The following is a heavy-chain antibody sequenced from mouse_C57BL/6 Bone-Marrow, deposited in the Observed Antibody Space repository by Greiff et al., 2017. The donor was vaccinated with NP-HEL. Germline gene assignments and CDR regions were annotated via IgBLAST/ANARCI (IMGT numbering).Heavy chain of an antibody. D-gene: IGHD2-5*01. CDR3: ARRDSNYPDV. CDR1: GYTFTDYY. V-gene: IGHV1-19*01. J-gene: IGHJ1*03. Sequence: EVQLQQSGPVLVKPGASVKMSCKASGYTFTDYYMNWVKQSHGKSLEWIGVINPYNGGTSYNQKFKGKATLTVDKSSSTAYMELNSLTSEDSAVYYCARRDSNYPDVWGTGTTVTVSS. CDR2: INPYNGGT.